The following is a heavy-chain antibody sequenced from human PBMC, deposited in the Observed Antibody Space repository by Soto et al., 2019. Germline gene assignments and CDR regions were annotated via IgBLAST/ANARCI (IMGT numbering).Heavy chain of an antibody. V-gene: IGHV1-69*01. D-gene: IGHD7-27*01. CDR2: IIPVLATT. CDR3: ACNWGISLKYWLDP. J-gene: IGHJ5*02. CDR1: AGTFPHYA. Sequence: QVQLVQSGPEVRVPGSSVKVSCKASAGTFPHYALSWVRQAPGQGLEWIGGIIPVLATTTYAQKFQGRVSIIADESTNTVYMELSSLRSEDTAVYYCACNWGISLKYWLDPWGQGTLVTVSS.